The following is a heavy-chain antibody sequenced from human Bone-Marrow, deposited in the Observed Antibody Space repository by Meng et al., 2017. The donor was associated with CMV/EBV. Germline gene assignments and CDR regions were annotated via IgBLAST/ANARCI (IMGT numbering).Heavy chain of an antibody. J-gene: IGHJ4*02. CDR2: IRSSSSYI. CDR1: GFTFSSYS. D-gene: IGHD3-22*01. V-gene: IGHV3-21*01. CDR3: ARDGDSSGYLDYFDY. Sequence: GESLKISCAASGFTFSSYSMNWVRQAPGKGLEWVSSIRSSSSYIYYADSVKGRFTISRDNAKNSLYLQMNSLRAEDTAVYYCARDGDSSGYLDYFDYWGQGTLVTVYS.